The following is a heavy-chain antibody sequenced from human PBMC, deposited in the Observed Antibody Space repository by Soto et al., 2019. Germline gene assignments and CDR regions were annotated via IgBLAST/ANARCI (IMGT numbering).Heavy chain of an antibody. CDR1: GGSISSGGYY. Sequence: SETLSLTCTVSGGSISSGGYYWSWIRQHPGKGLEWIGYIYYIGSTYYNPSLKSRVTISVDTSKNQFSLKLSSVTAADTAVYYCARDLRFRGFYXMDGWGQGTTVTVSS. CDR3: ARDLRFRGFYXMDG. V-gene: IGHV4-31*03. D-gene: IGHD3-10*01. J-gene: IGHJ6*02. CDR2: IYYIGST.